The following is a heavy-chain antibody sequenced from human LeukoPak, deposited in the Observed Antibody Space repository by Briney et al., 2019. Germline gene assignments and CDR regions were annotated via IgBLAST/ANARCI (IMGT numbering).Heavy chain of an antibody. J-gene: IGHJ3*02. CDR3: ARVRAIHAFDI. Sequence: SETLSLTCTVSGGSISSGSYYWSWIRQPAGKGLEWIGRIYTSGSTNYNPSLKSRVTISVDTSKNQFSLKLSSVTAADTAVYYCARVRAIHAFDIWGQGTMVTVSS. CDR1: GGSISSGSYY. V-gene: IGHV4-61*02. D-gene: IGHD5-24*01. CDR2: IYTSGST.